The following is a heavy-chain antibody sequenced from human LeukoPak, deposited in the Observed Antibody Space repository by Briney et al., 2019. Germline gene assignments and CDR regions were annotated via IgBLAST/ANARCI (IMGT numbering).Heavy chain of an antibody. CDR2: MNPNSGNT. D-gene: IGHD6-19*01. V-gene: IGHV1-8*01. CDR1: GYTFTSYD. CDR3: AKETKTRWLDYYYYYMDV. Sequence: ASVKVSCKASGYTFTSYDINWVRQATGQGLEWMGWMNPNSGNTGYAQKFQGRVTMTRNTSISTAYMELSSLRSEDMAVYYCAKETKTRWLDYYYYYMDVWGKGTTVTVSS. J-gene: IGHJ6*03.